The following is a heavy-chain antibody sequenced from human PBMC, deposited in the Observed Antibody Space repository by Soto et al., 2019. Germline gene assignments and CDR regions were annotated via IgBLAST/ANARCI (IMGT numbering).Heavy chain of an antibody. CDR1: GFTFSSYG. CDR2: IWYDGSNK. V-gene: IGHV3-33*01. J-gene: IGHJ4*02. CDR3: ARDRPNYDFWSGYINNDY. Sequence: QVQLVESGGGVVQPGRSLRLSCAASGFTFSSYGMHWVRQAPGKGLEWVAVIWYDGSNKYYADSVKGQFTISRDNSKNTLYLQMNSLRAEDTAVYYCARDRPNYDFWSGYINNDYWGQGTLVTVSS. D-gene: IGHD3-3*01.